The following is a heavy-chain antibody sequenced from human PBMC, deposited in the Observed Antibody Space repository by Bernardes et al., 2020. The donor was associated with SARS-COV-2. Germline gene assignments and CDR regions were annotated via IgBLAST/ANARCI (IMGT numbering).Heavy chain of an antibody. CDR1: GFTFGLYN. CDR3: ARPSGAHGWYFDV. CDR2: ITGSSETK. J-gene: IGHJ2*01. D-gene: IGHD1-26*01. V-gene: IGHV3-48*01. Sequence: GSLSLSCAASGFTFGLYNMNWVRQAPGQGLEWVSCITGSSETKYYADSVEGRFTISRDNAKKSLYLQMNSLRAEDTAVYYCARPSGAHGWYFDVWGRGTLVTVSS.